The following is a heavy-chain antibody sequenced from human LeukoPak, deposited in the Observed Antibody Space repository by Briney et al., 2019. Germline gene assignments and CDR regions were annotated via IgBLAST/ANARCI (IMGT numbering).Heavy chain of an antibody. CDR3: ARDRYCSGGSCYRWFDP. Sequence: GASVKVSCKASGYTFTGYYMHWVRQAPGQGLEWMGWINPNSGGTNYAQKFQGRVTMTRDTSISTAYMELSRLTSDDTAVYYCARDRYCSGGSCYRWFDPWGQGTLVTVSS. CDR2: INPNSGGT. J-gene: IGHJ5*02. CDR1: GYTFTGYY. V-gene: IGHV1-2*02. D-gene: IGHD2-15*01.